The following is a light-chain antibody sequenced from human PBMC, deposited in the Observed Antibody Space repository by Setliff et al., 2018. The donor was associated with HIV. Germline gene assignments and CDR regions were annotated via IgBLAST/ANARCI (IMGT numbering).Light chain of an antibody. CDR3: CSYAGSYTYV. CDR1: SSDVGAYDY. Sequence: QSALTQPSSMSGSPGQSVTISCTGTSSDVGAYDYVSWYQHHPGKAPKLLVYDVSERPSGVPDRFSGPKSGNTASLTISGLQAEDEADYYCCSYAGSYTYVFGTGTKV. CDR2: DVS. J-gene: IGLJ1*01. V-gene: IGLV2-11*01.